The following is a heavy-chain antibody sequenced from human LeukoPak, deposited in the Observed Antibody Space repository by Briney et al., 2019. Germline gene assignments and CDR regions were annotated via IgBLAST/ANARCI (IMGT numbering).Heavy chain of an antibody. Sequence: ASLKVSCKASGYTFTDYYMHWVRQAPGQGLEWMGWINPNSGGTNYAQKFQGRVTMTRDTSISTAYMELSRLRSDDTAVYYCARGGARYYYDSSDYYTDYWGQGTLVTVSS. CDR3: ARGGARYYYDSSDYYTDY. CDR1: GYTFTDYY. D-gene: IGHD3-22*01. V-gene: IGHV1-2*02. CDR2: INPNSGGT. J-gene: IGHJ4*02.